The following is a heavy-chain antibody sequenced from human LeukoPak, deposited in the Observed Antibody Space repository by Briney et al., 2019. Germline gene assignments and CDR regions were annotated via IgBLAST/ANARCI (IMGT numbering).Heavy chain of an antibody. Sequence: QAGGSLRLSCAASGFTFSGYGMHWVRQAPGKGLEWVAVISYDGSNKYYADSVKGRFTISRDNSKNTLYLQMNSLRAEDTAVYYCAREYDSSGFDAFDIWGQGTMVTVSS. CDR2: ISYDGSNK. V-gene: IGHV3-30*03. CDR1: GFTFSGYG. D-gene: IGHD3-22*01. J-gene: IGHJ3*02. CDR3: AREYDSSGFDAFDI.